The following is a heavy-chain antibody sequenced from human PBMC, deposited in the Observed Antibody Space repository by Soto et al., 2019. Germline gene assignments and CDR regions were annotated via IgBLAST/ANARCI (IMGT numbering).Heavy chain of an antibody. V-gene: IGHV3-30-3*01. Sequence: PGGSLRLSCAAPGFTFSIYALHWVRQAPGKGLEWVAVMSPNGNNQYYADSVKGRFTISRDTSKSTLYLQMTSLRPDDTAVYYCATGANFYSETSRYWAQGTLVPVSS. CDR1: GFTFSIYA. J-gene: IGHJ4*02. D-gene: IGHD1-1*01. CDR2: MSPNGNNQ. CDR3: ATGANFYSETSRY.